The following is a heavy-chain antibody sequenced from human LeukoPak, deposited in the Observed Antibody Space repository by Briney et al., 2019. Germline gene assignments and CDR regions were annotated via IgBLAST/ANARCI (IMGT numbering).Heavy chain of an antibody. CDR2: IRYDGSNK. CDR1: GFTFSSYG. J-gene: IGHJ4*02. D-gene: IGHD5-18*01. Sequence: GGPLRLSCAASGFTFSSYGMHWVRQAPGKGLEWVAFIRYDGSNKYYADSVKGRFTISRDNSKNTLYLQMNSLRAEDTAVYYCAKDRVDTAMVLDYWGQGTLVTVSS. V-gene: IGHV3-30*02. CDR3: AKDRVDTAMVLDY.